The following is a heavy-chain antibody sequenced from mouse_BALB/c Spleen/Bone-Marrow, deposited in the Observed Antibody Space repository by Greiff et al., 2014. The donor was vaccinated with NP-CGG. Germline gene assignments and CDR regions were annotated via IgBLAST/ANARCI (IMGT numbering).Heavy chain of an antibody. CDR1: GFTFSDYY. D-gene: IGHD3-3*01. J-gene: IGHJ4*01. CDR2: ISDGGTYS. V-gene: IGHV5-4*02. CDR3: AGTWEAMDY. Sequence: EVQVVESGGGLVKPGGSLKLSCAASGFTFSDYYMYWVRQTPEKTLEWVATISDGGTYSYYPDSVRWRFTISRDNAKNNLYLQMRSLKSEDTAMYYSAGTWEAMDYWGQGTSVTVSS.